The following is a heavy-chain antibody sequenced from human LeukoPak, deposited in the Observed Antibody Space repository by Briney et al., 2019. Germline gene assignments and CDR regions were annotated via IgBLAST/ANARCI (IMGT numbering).Heavy chain of an antibody. D-gene: IGHD1-7*01. CDR3: ARGPTWNYVVPLDY. Sequence: ASVKVSCKASGYTFTSYDINWVRQAPGQGLEWMGWMNPNSGNTGYAQKFQGRVTMTRNTSISTAYMELGSLRSEDTAVYYCARGPTWNYVVPLDYWGQGALVTISS. CDR2: MNPNSGNT. J-gene: IGHJ4*02. CDR1: GYTFTSYD. V-gene: IGHV1-8*02.